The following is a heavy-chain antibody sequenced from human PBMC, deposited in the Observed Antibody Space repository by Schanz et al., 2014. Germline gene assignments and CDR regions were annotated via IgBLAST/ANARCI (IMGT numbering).Heavy chain of an antibody. Sequence: EVQLVESGGGLVKPGGSLRLSCGVSGFTASSHSMNWVRQAPGKGLEWVSTIGTSGGTNYAESVKGRFTISRDNAKNTLYLQMNTLRAEDTAVYYCARKMKLGVYGGKGHDSLEICGQGTMVTVSS. CDR3: ARKMKLGVYGGKGHDSLEI. V-gene: IGHV3-21*02. J-gene: IGHJ3*02. D-gene: IGHD4-17*01. CDR2: IGTSGGT. CDR1: GFTASSHS.